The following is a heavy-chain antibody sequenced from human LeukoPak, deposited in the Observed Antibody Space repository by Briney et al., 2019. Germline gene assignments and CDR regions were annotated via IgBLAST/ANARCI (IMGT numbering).Heavy chain of an antibody. CDR2: MNPNSGNT. CDR3: ARGIAAAGRPRGVGY. J-gene: IGHJ4*02. CDR1: GGTFSSYA. V-gene: IGHV1-8*02. D-gene: IGHD6-13*01. Sequence: ASVKVSCKASGGTFSSYAISWVRQAPGQGLEWMGWMNPNSGNTGYAQKFQGRVTMTRNTSISTAYMELSSLRSEDTAVYYCARGIAAAGRPRGVGYWGQGTLVTVSS.